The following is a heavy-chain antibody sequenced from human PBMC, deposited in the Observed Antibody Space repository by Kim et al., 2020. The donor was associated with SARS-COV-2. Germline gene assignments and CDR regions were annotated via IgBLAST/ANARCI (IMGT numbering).Heavy chain of an antibody. CDR2: ISWNSGSI. Sequence: GGSLRLSCAASGFTFDDYVMHWVRQAPGKGLEWVSGISWNSGSIGYADSVKGRFTISRDNAKNSLYLQMNSLRAEDTALYYCAKGGRGDYYYYGMDVWGQGTTVTVSS. J-gene: IGHJ6*02. V-gene: IGHV3-9*01. CDR1: GFTFDDYV. CDR3: AKGGRGDYYYYGMDV. D-gene: IGHD3-16*01.